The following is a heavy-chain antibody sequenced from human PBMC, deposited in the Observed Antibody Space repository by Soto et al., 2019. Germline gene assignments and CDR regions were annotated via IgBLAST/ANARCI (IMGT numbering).Heavy chain of an antibody. J-gene: IGHJ4*02. CDR1: GFTFSSYS. Sequence: EVPLVESGGGLVKPGGSLRLSCAASGFTFSSYSMNWVRQAPGKGLEWVSSISSSSSYIYYADSVKGRFTISRDNAKNSLYLQMNSLRAEDTAVYYCARAYSGSYYSTHWGQGTLVTVSS. CDR2: ISSSSSYI. D-gene: IGHD1-26*01. CDR3: ARAYSGSYYSTH. V-gene: IGHV3-21*01.